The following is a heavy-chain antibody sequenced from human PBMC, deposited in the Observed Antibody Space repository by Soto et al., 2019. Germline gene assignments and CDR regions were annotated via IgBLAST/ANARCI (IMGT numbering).Heavy chain of an antibody. D-gene: IGHD2-21*01. V-gene: IGHV4-31*03. CDR3: ARLRIATNNYKWFDP. J-gene: IGHJ5*02. CDR1: GAALNSGNYY. CDR2: IYVTGAV. Sequence: SETLSLTCIVSGAALNSGNYYWIWIRQVPGKGLEWIGHIYVTGAVDYNPSLRDRITISQDTSERQFSLNLRLETAADTAVYYCARLRIATNNYKWFDPWGQGTLVTVSS.